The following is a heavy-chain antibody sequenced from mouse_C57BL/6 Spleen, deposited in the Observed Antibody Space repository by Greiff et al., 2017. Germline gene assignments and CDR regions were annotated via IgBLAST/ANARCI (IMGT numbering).Heavy chain of an antibody. CDR3: ARSYYDYDVDLAY. CDR1: GFSLTSYG. D-gene: IGHD2-4*01. V-gene: IGHV2-6*03. J-gene: IGHJ3*01. Sequence: VQLKQSGPGLVAPSQSLSITCTVSGFSLTSYGVHWVRQPPGKGLEWLVVIWSDGSTTYNSALKSRLSISKDNSKSQVFLKMNSLQTDDTAMYYCARSYYDYDVDLAYWGQGTLVTVSA. CDR2: IWSDGST.